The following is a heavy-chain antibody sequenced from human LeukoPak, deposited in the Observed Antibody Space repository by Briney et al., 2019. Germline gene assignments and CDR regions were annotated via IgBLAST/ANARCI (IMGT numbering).Heavy chain of an antibody. CDR2: ISSSSSYI. D-gene: IGHD3-22*01. J-gene: IGHJ4*02. V-gene: IGHV3-21*01. CDR1: GFTFNSYS. CDR3: ASNLSPYDSSGRKRYDY. Sequence: GGSLRLSCAASGFTFNSYSMNWFRQAPGKGLEWVSSISSSSSYIYYADSVKGRFTISRDNAKNSLYLQMNSLRAEDTAVYYCASNLSPYDSSGRKRYDYWGQGTLVTVSS.